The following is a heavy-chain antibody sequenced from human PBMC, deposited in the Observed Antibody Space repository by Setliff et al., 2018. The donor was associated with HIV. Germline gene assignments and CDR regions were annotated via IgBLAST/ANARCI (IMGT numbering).Heavy chain of an antibody. D-gene: IGHD3-9*01. CDR1: GFTFSKAW. CDR2: IKSRTVTETT. V-gene: IGHV3-15*01. J-gene: IGHJ5*02. Sequence: GGSLRLSCAAAGFTFSKAWMSWFRQTPGKGLEWVGRIKSRTVTETTDVAAPVKGRFTISRDDSQNMVYLQMNSLKTEDTAMYYCTTARGYDILTGYYSSNWFDPWGQGTLVTVSS. CDR3: TTARGYDILTGYYSSNWFDP.